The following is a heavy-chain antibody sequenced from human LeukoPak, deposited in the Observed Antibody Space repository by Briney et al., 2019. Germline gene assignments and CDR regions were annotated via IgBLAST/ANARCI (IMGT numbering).Heavy chain of an antibody. Sequence: GGSLRLSCAASGFTFSNYAIVWVRQAPGKGLEWVSAISGSGGNLYYADSVKGRFTISRDNSKNTLYLQMNSLRAEDTAVYYCAKSNWDYYYYGMDVWGQGTTVTVSS. V-gene: IGHV3-23*01. D-gene: IGHD7-27*01. CDR2: ISGSGGNL. CDR1: GFTFSNYA. J-gene: IGHJ6*02. CDR3: AKSNWDYYYYGMDV.